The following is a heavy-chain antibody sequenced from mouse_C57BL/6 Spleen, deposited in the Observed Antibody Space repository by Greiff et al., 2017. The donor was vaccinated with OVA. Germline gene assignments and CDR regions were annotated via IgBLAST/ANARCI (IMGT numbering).Heavy chain of an antibody. CDR3: ARGGYGGPAWFAY. CDR2: ISYDGSN. Sequence: EVKLEESGPGLVKPSQSLSLTCSVTGYSFTSGYYWNWIRQFPGNKLEWMGYISYDGSNNYNPTLKNRISITRDTSKNQFFLKLNSVTTEDTATYYCARGGYGGPAWFAYWGQGTLVTVSA. D-gene: IGHD1-1*02. V-gene: IGHV3-6*01. J-gene: IGHJ3*01. CDR1: GYSFTSGYY.